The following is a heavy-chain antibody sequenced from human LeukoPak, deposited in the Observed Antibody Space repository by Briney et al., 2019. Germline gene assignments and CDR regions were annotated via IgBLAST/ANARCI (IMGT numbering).Heavy chain of an antibody. D-gene: IGHD6-13*01. CDR3: ARVLAAAGNFDY. J-gene: IGHJ4*02. CDR2: INPSGGST. Sequence: GASVKVSCKASGYTFTSYYMHWVRQAPGQGLEWMGIINPSGGSTSYAQKLQGRVTMTTDTSTSTAYMELRSLRSDDTAVYYCARVLAAAGNFDYWGQGTLVTVSS. V-gene: IGHV1-46*01. CDR1: GYTFTSYY.